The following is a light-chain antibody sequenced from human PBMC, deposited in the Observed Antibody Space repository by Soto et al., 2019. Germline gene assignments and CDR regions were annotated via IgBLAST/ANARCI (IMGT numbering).Light chain of an antibody. CDR1: QNVRSY. J-gene: IGKJ4*01. Sequence: EIVLTQSPVTLSLSPGESATLSCRASQNVRSYLAWYQQRPGQAPRLLIYDASTRATGIPARFSGSGSGTDFTLSISSLEPEDFAVYYCQQRSNWPGTFGGGTKLEIK. CDR3: QQRSNWPGT. V-gene: IGKV3-11*01. CDR2: DAS.